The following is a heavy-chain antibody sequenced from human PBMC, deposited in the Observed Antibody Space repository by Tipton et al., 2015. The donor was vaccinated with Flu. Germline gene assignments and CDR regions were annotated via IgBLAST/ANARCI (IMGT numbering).Heavy chain of an antibody. CDR1: GDSISSRYY. D-gene: IGHD3-22*01. J-gene: IGHJ4*02. CDR2: IFRTGST. V-gene: IGHV4-38-2*02. Sequence: TLSLTCTISGDSISSRYYRGWIRQPPGKGLEWIGNIFRTGSTYHNPSLKSRVTMSVDTSKNQFSLKVFSVTAADTAVYYCARQGSSGYYEFDYWGQGTLVTVSS. CDR3: ARQGSSGYYEFDY.